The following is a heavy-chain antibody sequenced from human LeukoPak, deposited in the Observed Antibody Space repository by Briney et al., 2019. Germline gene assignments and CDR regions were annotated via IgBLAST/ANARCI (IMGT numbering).Heavy chain of an antibody. Sequence: SETPSLTCTVSGGSISSYYWSWIRQPPGKGLEWIGYIYYSGSTNYNPSLKSRVTISVDTSKNQFSLKLSSVTAADTAVYYCARLAGSSGNDYWGQGTLVTVSS. D-gene: IGHD6-19*01. CDR1: GGSISSYY. J-gene: IGHJ4*02. CDR2: IYYSGST. CDR3: ARLAGSSGNDY. V-gene: IGHV4-59*12.